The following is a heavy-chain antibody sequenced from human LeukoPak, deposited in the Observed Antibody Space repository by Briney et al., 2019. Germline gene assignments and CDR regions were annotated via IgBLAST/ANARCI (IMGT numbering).Heavy chain of an antibody. CDR3: VKGYCSSGNCFSRTMYYFDY. CDR2: ISTNGGST. CDR1: GFTFSNYA. D-gene: IGHD2-15*01. V-gene: IGHV3-64D*09. Sequence: GGSLRLSCSASGFTFSNYAIHWVRQAPGKGLEYVSAISTNGGSTYYADSVKGRFTISRDNSKNTLYLQMSSLRAEDTAVYYCVKGYCSSGNCFSRTMYYFDYWGQGTLVTVSS. J-gene: IGHJ4*02.